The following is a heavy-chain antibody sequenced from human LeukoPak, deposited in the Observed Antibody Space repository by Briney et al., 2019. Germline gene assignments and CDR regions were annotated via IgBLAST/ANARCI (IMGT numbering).Heavy chain of an antibody. CDR2: IYYSGNT. Sequence: SETLSLTCTVSGGSINSYYWNWIRQPPGKGLEWIGYIYYSGNTNYNPSLKSRVTISVDTSRNQFSLKLSSVTAADTAVYYCARSSDLRYFYNYGMDVWGQGTTVTVSS. V-gene: IGHV4-59*01. CDR3: ARSSDLRYFYNYGMDV. CDR1: GGSINSYY. D-gene: IGHD2-15*01. J-gene: IGHJ6*02.